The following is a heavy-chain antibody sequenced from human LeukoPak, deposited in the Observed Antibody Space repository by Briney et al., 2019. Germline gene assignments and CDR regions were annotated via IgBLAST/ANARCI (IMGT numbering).Heavy chain of an antibody. Sequence: GGSLRLSCAASGFSVGSYGMSWVRQAPGKGLEWVSTFSGNGEWTHYTDSVKGRFTTSRDKTKNTLYLQMNSLIFEDTALYYCAEDGFNYTSRDNDGFDTWGQGTMVTVSS. J-gene: IGHJ3*02. CDR2: FSGNGEWT. D-gene: IGHD3-3*01. CDR3: AEDGFNYTSRDNDGFDT. CDR1: GFSVGSYG. V-gene: IGHV3-23*01.